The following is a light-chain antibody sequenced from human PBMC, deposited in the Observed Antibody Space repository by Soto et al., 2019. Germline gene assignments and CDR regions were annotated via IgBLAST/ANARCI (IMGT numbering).Light chain of an antibody. Sequence: DIQMTQSPSTLSASVGDRVTITCRASQSISSWLAWYQQKPGKAPKLLIYKASSLEGGVPSRFSGSGSETEFTLTISSLQPDDFATYYCQQYNSYPYTFGQGTKLQIK. V-gene: IGKV1-5*03. CDR1: QSISSW. CDR2: KAS. J-gene: IGKJ2*01. CDR3: QQYNSYPYT.